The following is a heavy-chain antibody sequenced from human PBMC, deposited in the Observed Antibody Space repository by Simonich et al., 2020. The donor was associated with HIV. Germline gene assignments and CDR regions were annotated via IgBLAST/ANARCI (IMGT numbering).Heavy chain of an antibody. CDR1: GFTFDEHA. V-gene: IGHV3-9*01. Sequence: EVQLVESGGGLVQPGRSLRLSCAASGFTFDEHAMNWVRQAPGKGLEWVSGIRWNSGSITYADSVKGRFTISRDNAKNSLYLQMNSLRAEDTALYYCVKGAAAGNKGWFDPWGQGTLVTVSS. CDR3: VKGAAAGNKGWFDP. CDR2: IRWNSGSI. D-gene: IGHD6-13*01. J-gene: IGHJ5*02.